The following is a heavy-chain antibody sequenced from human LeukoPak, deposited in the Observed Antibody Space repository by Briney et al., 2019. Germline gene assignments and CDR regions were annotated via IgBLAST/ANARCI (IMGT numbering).Heavy chain of an antibody. CDR3: AKVVGAAGFDY. CDR1: GGSISSYY. CDR2: IYTSGST. V-gene: IGHV4-4*07. J-gene: IGHJ4*02. D-gene: IGHD2-15*01. Sequence: SETLSLTCAASGGSISSYYWNWIRQPAGKGLEWIGRIYTSGSTNYNPSLKSRVTMSVDTSKNQFSLKLSSVTAADTAVYYCAKVVGAAGFDYWGQGTLVTVSS.